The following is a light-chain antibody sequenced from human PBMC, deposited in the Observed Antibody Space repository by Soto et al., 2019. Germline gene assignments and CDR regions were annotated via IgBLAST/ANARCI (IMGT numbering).Light chain of an antibody. CDR1: QSLVHSDGNTY. CDR3: MQGTYWLYT. Sequence: DVVMTQSPLSLPVTFGQPASISCRSSQSLVHSDGNTYLNWFHQRPGQSPRRLIYKISNRDSGVPDRFSGGGTGTKFTKKISRGEDEDVVGVYFNMQGTYWLYTFGDGTKMHIK. V-gene: IGKV2-30*02. J-gene: IGKJ2*01. CDR2: KIS.